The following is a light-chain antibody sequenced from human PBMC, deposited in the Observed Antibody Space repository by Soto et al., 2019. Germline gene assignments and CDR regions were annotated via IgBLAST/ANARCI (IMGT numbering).Light chain of an antibody. J-gene: IGKJ5*01. CDR1: QGISSY. V-gene: IGKV1-9*01. Sequence: IQLTQSPSSLSASVGDRVTITCRASQGISSYLAWYQQKPGKAPKLLIYAASTLQSGVPSRFSGSGSATDYTLTFSSLQPEDFATYYCQQLNSYPLTFGQGTRLEIK. CDR3: QQLNSYPLT. CDR2: AAS.